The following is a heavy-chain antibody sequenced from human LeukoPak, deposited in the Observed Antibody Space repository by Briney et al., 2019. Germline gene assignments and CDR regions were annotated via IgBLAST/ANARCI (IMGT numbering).Heavy chain of an antibody. J-gene: IGHJ3*02. Sequence: SGTTLVKPTQTLTLTCTFSGFSLSPDGVGVGWIRPPPGMALEWLPRNYWNDSKSYSPSLKSRLTITKDTSKNQVVLTMINMDRVDTATYYCAHRQYSMVRGVNNDAFDIWGQGTMVTVSS. CDR3: AHRQYSMVRGVNNDAFDI. CDR2: NYWNDSK. V-gene: IGHV2-5*01. D-gene: IGHD3-10*01. CDR1: GFSLSPDGVG.